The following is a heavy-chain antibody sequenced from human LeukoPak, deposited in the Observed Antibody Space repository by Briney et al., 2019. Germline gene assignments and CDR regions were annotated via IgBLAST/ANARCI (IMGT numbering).Heavy chain of an antibody. J-gene: IGHJ4*02. Sequence: PSETLSLTCTVAGASISSSNYYWGWIRQSPGKGLEWIGSIYYSGIAYYNPSLKSRVIIFLDRSNNQFSLKLTSVTATDTSMYYCVCRGGVVVAATAPYFDYWGQGALVTVSS. D-gene: IGHD2-15*01. CDR3: VCRGGVVVAATAPYFDY. V-gene: IGHV4-39*01. CDR1: GASISSSNYY. CDR2: IYYSGIA.